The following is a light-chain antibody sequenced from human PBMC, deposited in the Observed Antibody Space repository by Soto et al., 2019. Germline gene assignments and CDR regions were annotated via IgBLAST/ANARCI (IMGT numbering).Light chain of an antibody. CDR2: DVS. V-gene: IGLV2-14*03. CDR3: GSYTSTSTLGL. J-gene: IGLJ2*01. CDR1: ISDVGGYDC. Sequence: QSVLTQPASVSGSPGQSITISCTGTISDVGGYDCVSWYQQYPGKAPKLIIYDVSNRPSGVSNRFSGSKSGYTASLTISGLQAEDEADYYCGSYTSTSTLGLFGGGTKLTV.